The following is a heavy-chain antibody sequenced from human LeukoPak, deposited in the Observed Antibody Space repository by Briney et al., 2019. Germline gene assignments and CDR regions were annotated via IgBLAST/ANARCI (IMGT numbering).Heavy chain of an antibody. J-gene: IGHJ3*02. CDR2: IKQDGSEK. V-gene: IGHV3-7*01. Sequence: PGGSLRLSCAASGFTFSSYWMDWVRRAPGKGLEWVANIKQDGSEKYYVNTVKGRFTISRDNAQNSLYLQMNSLRGEDTAVYYCARVRGGYCSGTSCYNAFDIWGQGTMVTVSS. CDR3: ARVRGGYCSGTSCYNAFDI. D-gene: IGHD2-2*02. CDR1: GFTFSSYW.